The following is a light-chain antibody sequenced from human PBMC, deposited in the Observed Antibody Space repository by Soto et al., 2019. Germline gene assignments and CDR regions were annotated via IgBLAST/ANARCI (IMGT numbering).Light chain of an antibody. J-gene: IGKJ1*01. CDR2: VAS. CDR3: LQDYNYPWT. CDR1: QGIRND. V-gene: IGKV1-6*01. Sequence: AIQMTQSPSSLSASVGDRVTITCRASQGIRNDLGWYQQKPGKAHKLLIYVASSLQSGVQSRFSGSGSGTDFTLTISSLQPEDFATYYCLQDYNYPWTFGQGTKVDIK.